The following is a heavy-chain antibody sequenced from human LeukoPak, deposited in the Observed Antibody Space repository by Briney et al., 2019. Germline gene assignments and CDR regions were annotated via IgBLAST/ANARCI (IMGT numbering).Heavy chain of an antibody. J-gene: IGHJ6*04. CDR2: ISSSSSYI. CDR3: AELGITMIGGV. D-gene: IGHD3-10*02. V-gene: IGHV3-21*01. CDR1: GFTFRNYG. Sequence: GGSLRLSCAASGFTFRNYGMSWVRQAPGKGLGWVSSISSSSSYIYYADSVKGRFTISRDNAKNSLYLQMNSLRAEDTAVYYCAELGITMIGGVWGKGTTVTISS.